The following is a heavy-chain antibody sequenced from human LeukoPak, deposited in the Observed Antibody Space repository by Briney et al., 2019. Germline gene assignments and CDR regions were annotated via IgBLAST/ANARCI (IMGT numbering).Heavy chain of an antibody. CDR3: AKGKPQQQFDY. CDR2: ISWDGGST. CDR1: GFTFDDYT. J-gene: IGHJ4*02. Sequence: GGSLRLSCAASGFTFDDYTMHWVRQAPWKGLEWVSLISWDGGSTYYADSVKGRFTISRDNSKNSLYLQMNSLRTEDTALYYCAKGKPQQQFDYWGQGTLVTVSS. D-gene: IGHD6-13*01. V-gene: IGHV3-43*01.